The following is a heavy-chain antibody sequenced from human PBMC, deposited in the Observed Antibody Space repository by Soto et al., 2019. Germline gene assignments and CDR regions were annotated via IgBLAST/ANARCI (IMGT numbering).Heavy chain of an antibody. CDR1: GFSLSTSGVG. Sequence: QITLKESGPTLVKPTQTLTLTCTFSGFSLSTSGVGVGWIRQPPGKALEWLALIYWDDDKRYSPSLNIRRTITKDTSKTQVALTMTIMDPVDTATYYCAHSLIPNWGSRGAFDYWGQGTLVTVSS. J-gene: IGHJ4*02. CDR2: IYWDDDK. D-gene: IGHD7-27*01. CDR3: AHSLIPNWGSRGAFDY. V-gene: IGHV2-5*02.